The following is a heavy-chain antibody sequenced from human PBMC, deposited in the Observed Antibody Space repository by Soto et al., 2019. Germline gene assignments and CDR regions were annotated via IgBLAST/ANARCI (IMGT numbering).Heavy chain of an antibody. Sequence: SVKVSCKASGYTFTRYDINCVRQSTLQGLEWMGCMNPNSGNTGYAQKFQGRVTMTRNTSISTAYMELSSLRSEDTAVYYCARGDLRGDYYYGMDVWGQGTTVTVSS. V-gene: IGHV1-8*01. CDR2: MNPNSGNT. CDR3: ARGDLRGDYYYGMDV. CDR1: GYTFTRYD. J-gene: IGHJ6*02. D-gene: IGHD1-26*01.